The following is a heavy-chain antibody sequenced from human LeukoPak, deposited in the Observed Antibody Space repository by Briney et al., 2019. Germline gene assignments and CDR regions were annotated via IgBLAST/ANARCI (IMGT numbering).Heavy chain of an antibody. J-gene: IGHJ4*02. D-gene: IGHD3-3*01. CDR2: IYYSGST. CDR1: GGSISSSSYY. V-gene: IGHV4-39*01. CDR3: ARWGITIFGVVIPADY. Sequence: SETLSLTCTVSGGSISSSSYYWGWIRQPPGKGLEWIGSIYYSGSTYYNPSLKSRVIISVDTSKNQFSLKLSSVTAADTAVYYCARWGITIFGVVIPADYWGQGTLVTVSS.